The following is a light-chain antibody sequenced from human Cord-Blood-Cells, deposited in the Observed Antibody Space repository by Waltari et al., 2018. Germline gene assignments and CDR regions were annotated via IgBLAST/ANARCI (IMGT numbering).Light chain of an antibody. CDR3: NSRNSSGNHWV. Sequence: SSELTQDPAVSVALGQTVRITCQGDSLRRYYASWYQQKPGQAPVLVIKGKNNRPSGLPTRFPGSSSGNTASLTITGAQAENEADYYCNSRNSSGNHWVFGGGTKLTVL. J-gene: IGLJ3*02. CDR1: SLRRYY. V-gene: IGLV3-19*01. CDR2: GKN.